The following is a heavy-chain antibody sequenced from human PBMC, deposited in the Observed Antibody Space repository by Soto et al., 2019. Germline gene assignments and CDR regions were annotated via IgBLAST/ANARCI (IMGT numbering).Heavy chain of an antibody. CDR1: GGSVSSGSYY. Sequence: QVQLQESGPGLVKPSETLSLTCTVSGGSVSSGSYYWSWIRQPPGKGLEWIGYIYYSGSTNYNPSLKSRVTISVDTYKNQFSLKLSSVTAADTAVYYCARDNGDYWFDPWGQGTLVTVSS. V-gene: IGHV4-61*01. D-gene: IGHD4-17*01. CDR2: IYYSGST. CDR3: ARDNGDYWFDP. J-gene: IGHJ5*02.